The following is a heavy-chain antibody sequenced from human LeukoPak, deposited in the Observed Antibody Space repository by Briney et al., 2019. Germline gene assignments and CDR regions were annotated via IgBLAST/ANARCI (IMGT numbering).Heavy chain of an antibody. Sequence: PGGSLRLSCAASGFTFSSYAISWVRQAPGKGLEWVSAISGSGSITYYADSVKGRFAISRDNSKNTLYLQMNSLRAEDTAVYYCARESVRGQQLVPYFDYWGQGTLVTVSS. J-gene: IGHJ4*02. CDR2: ISGSGSIT. D-gene: IGHD6-13*01. CDR3: ARESVRGQQLVPYFDY. V-gene: IGHV3-23*01. CDR1: GFTFSSYA.